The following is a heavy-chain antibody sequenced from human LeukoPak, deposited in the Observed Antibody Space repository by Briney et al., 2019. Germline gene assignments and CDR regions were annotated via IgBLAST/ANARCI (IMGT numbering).Heavy chain of an antibody. V-gene: IGHV3-30*18. CDR2: ISNDGSSK. CDR3: AKAAYCTSTSCHFSGYAQRPLDS. J-gene: IGHJ4*02. D-gene: IGHD2-2*01. Sequence: GGSLRLSCAASGFTFSSSGMHWVRQAPGKGLEWVAGISNDGSSKDYADSVKGRFTISRDKSKNTVYLQMNSLRVEDTAVYYCAKAAYCTSTSCHFSGYAQRPLDSWGQGTLVTVSS. CDR1: GFTFSSSG.